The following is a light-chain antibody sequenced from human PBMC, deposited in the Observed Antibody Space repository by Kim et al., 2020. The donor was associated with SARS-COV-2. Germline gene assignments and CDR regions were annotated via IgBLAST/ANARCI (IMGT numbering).Light chain of an antibody. Sequence: SGSPGQTASITCSGYKLGDKYACWYQQKPGQSPVLVIYQDSKRPSGIPERFSGSNSGNTATLTISGTQAMDEADYYCQAWDSSTAIFGGGTQLTVL. CDR2: QDS. J-gene: IGLJ2*01. CDR1: KLGDKY. CDR3: QAWDSSTAI. V-gene: IGLV3-1*01.